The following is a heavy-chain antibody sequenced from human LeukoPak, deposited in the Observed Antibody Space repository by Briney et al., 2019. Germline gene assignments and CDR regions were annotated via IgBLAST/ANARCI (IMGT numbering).Heavy chain of an antibody. CDR3: ARDRDCSGGSCYSGLPHPVENWFDS. Sequence: GGSLRLSCAASGFTFSSYWVHWVRQDPGKGLVWVSHIDSDGSSTSYADSVKGRFTISRDNAKNTLYLQMNSLRAEDTAVYYCARDRDCSGGSCYSGLPHPVENWFDSWGQGTLVTVSS. CDR2: IDSDGSST. D-gene: IGHD2-15*01. CDR1: GFTFSSYW. V-gene: IGHV3-74*01. J-gene: IGHJ5*01.